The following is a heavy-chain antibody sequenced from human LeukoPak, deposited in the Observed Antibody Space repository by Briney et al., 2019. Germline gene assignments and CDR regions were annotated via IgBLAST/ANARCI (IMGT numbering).Heavy chain of an antibody. J-gene: IGHJ4*02. D-gene: IGHD6-13*01. CDR1: GYTFSNYD. CDR2: MNPNSGNT. V-gene: IGHV1-8*03. Sequence: ASVKVSCKASGYTFSNYDINWVRQATGQGLEWMGWMNPNSGNTGYAQKFQGRVTITRNTSISTAYMELSSLRSEDTAVYYCARADSSSWYSGPYFDYWGQGTLVTVSS. CDR3: ARADSSSWYSGPYFDY.